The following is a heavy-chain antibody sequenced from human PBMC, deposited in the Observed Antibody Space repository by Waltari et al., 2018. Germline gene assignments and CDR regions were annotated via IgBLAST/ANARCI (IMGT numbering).Heavy chain of an antibody. V-gene: IGHV3-23*01. J-gene: IGHJ4*02. CDR1: GFTFSSYA. D-gene: IGHD3-10*01. Sequence: EVQLLESGGGLVQPGGSLSLSCAASGFTFSSYAMSWVRQAPGKGLEWVSAISGSGGSTYYADSVKGRFTISRDNSKNTLYLQMNSLRAEDTAVYYCAKYKGVTSYYFDYWGQGTLVTVSS. CDR3: AKYKGVTSYYFDY. CDR2: ISGSGGST.